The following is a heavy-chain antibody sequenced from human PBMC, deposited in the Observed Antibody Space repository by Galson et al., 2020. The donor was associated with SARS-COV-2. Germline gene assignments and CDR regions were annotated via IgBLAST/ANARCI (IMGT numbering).Heavy chain of an antibody. Sequence: SETLSLTCTVSGGSISSGGYYWSWIRQHPGKGLEWIGYIYYSGSTYYNPSLKSRVTISVDTSKNQFSLKLSSVTAADTAVYYCARDTFYYGSESYNGAFDIWGQGTMVTVSS. CDR3: ARDTFYYGSESYNGAFDI. V-gene: IGHV4-31*03. J-gene: IGHJ3*02. CDR1: GGSISSGGYY. CDR2: IYYSGST. D-gene: IGHD3-10*01.